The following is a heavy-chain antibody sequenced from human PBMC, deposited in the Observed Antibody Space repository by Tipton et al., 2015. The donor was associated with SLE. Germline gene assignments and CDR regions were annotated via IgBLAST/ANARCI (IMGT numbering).Heavy chain of an antibody. CDR1: GGSFSGYY. V-gene: IGHV4-34*01. CDR2: LYHSGST. J-gene: IGHJ4*02. Sequence: LRLSCAVYGGSFSGYYWSWIRQPPGKGLEWIGSLYHSGSTYYSPSLKSRVTISVDSSKNQFSLKLSSVTAADTAVYYCARALQNYFDYWGQGTLVTVSS. CDR3: ARALQNYFDY.